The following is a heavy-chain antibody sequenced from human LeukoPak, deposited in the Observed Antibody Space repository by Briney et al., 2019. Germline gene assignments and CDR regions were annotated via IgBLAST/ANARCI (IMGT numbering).Heavy chain of an antibody. CDR2: FDPEDGET. D-gene: IGHD3-22*01. CDR3: ATSLDYYDSSGYGY. CDR1: GYTLTELS. V-gene: IGHV1-24*01. J-gene: IGHJ4*02. Sequence: ASVKVSCKVSGYTLTELSMHWVRQAPGKGLEWMGGFDPEDGETIYAQKFQGRVTMTEDTSTDTAYMELSSLRSEDTAVYYCATSLDYYDSSGYGYWGQGTLVTVSS.